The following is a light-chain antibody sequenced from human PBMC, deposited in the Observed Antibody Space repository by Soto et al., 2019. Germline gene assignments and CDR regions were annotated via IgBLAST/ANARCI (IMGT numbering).Light chain of an antibody. CDR1: QSLLHITGEAF. CDR3: MQSTQLPPT. Sequence: DVVMTQTPLSLSVAPGQPASISCKSSQSLLHITGEAFLFWYLQKPGQSPQLLIYEVSTRVSGVQDRFSGSGSGTDFTLEISRVETYDVGIYYCMQSTQLPPTCGQGTRLVIE. V-gene: IGKV2D-29*02. J-gene: IGKJ5*01. CDR2: EVS.